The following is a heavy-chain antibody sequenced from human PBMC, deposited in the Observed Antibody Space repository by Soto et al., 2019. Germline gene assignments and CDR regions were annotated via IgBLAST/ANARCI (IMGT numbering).Heavy chain of an antibody. CDR2: ISYDGSNK. D-gene: IGHD4-17*01. J-gene: IGHJ4*02. CDR3: ARVSVTRNSFDY. V-gene: IGHV3-30-3*01. CDR1: GFTFSSYA. Sequence: GGSLRLSCAASGFTFSSYAMHWVRQAPGKGLEWVAVISYDGSNKYYADSVKGRFTISRDNSKNTLYLQMNSLRAEDTAVYYCARVSVTRNSFDYWGQGTLVTVSS.